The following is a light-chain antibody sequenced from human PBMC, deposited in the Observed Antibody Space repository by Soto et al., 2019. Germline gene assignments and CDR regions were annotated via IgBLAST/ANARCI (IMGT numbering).Light chain of an antibody. CDR1: QSVGTN. V-gene: IGKV3-15*01. Sequence: EVVMTQSPATVSVSPGERTSLSCRASQSVGTNLGWYQQKPGQAPRLLIPKTSTRATGVPARFSGSGSGTEFTLTISSLQSEDIAVYYYQQYANWPLTFGGGTKVDIK. CDR2: KTS. J-gene: IGKJ4*01. CDR3: QQYANWPLT.